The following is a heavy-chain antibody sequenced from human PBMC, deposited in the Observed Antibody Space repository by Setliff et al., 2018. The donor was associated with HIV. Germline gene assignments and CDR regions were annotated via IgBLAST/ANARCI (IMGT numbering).Heavy chain of an antibody. CDR2: IYSDGST. J-gene: IGHJ4*02. D-gene: IGHD1-1*01. V-gene: IGHV3-66*02. CDR1: GFTVSGSY. CDR3: AKPRLYNSALEN. Sequence: GGSLRLSCAASGFTVSGSYMSWVRQAPGKGLEWVSTIYSDGSTYHADSVKGRFTLSRDNSKNTLYLQMNSLTPEDTAVYYCAKPRLYNSALENWGQGTLVTVSS.